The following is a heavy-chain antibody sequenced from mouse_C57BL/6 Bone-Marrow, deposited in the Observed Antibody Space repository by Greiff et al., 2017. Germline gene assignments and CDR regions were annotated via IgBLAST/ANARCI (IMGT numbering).Heavy chain of an antibody. CDR2: ISNGGGST. J-gene: IGHJ2*01. V-gene: IGHV5-12*01. CDR1: GFTFSDYY. Sequence: EVKLVESGGGLVQPGGSLKLSCAASGFTFSDYYMYWVRQTPEKRLEWVAYISNGGGSTYYPDTVTGRFTISRDNAKNTLYLQMSRLKSEDTAMYYCARGDYYGNYFDYWGQGTTLTVSS. D-gene: IGHD1-1*01. CDR3: ARGDYYGNYFDY.